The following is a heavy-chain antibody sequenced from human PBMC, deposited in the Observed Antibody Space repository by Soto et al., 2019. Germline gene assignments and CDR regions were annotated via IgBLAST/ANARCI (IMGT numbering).Heavy chain of an antibody. D-gene: IGHD6-6*01. J-gene: IGHJ4*02. CDR2: IYSGGST. CDR3: ARDRTISDYRSSGALGL. CDR1: GFPVSSHY. V-gene: IGHV3-66*01. Sequence: GGSLRLSCAASGFPVSSHYMSWVRQAPGKGLEWVSVIYSGGSTYYAKSVTGRFIISRDNSKSTVYLQMNSLRAEDTAVYYCARDRTISDYRSSGALGLWGQGTLVTVSS.